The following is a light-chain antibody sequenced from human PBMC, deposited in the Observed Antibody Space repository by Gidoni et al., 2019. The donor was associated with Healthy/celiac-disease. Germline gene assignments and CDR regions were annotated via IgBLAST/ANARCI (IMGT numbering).Light chain of an antibody. J-gene: IGKJ4*01. V-gene: IGKV3-15*01. CDR2: GAS. CDR1: QSVSSN. CDR3: QQYNNWPALT. Sequence: EIVMTQSPATLSVSPGERATLSCRASQSVSSNLAWYQQKPGQAPRRLIYGASTRATGIPARVSGSGSGTEFTLTISSLQSEDFAVYYCQQYNNWPALTFGGXTKVEIK.